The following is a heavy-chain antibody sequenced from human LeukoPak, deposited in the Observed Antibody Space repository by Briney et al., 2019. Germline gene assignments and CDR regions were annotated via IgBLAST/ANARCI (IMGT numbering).Heavy chain of an antibody. V-gene: IGHV3-23*01. D-gene: IGHD3-10*01. CDR3: AREAGYYPNYYYYMDV. Sequence: PGGSLRLSCAASGFTFSSYAMSWVRQAPGKGLEWVSAISGSGSTIYYADSVKGRFTISRDNSKNTLYLQMNSLRAEDTAVYYCAREAGYYPNYYYYMDVWGKGTTVTVSS. CDR1: GFTFSSYA. CDR2: ISGSGSTI. J-gene: IGHJ6*03.